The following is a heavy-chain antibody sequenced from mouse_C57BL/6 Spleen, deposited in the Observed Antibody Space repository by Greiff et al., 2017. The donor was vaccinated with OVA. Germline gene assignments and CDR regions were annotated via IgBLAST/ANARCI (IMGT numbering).Heavy chain of an antibody. CDR1: GYTFTSYW. CDR3: AGLSITTVVDWYFDV. V-gene: IGHV1-69*01. CDR2: IDPSDSYT. Sequence: QVQLQQPGAELVMPGASVKLSCKASGYTFTSYWMHWVKQRPGQGLEWIGVIDPSDSYTNYNQMFKGKSTLTVDKSSSIAYMLLSSRTSGDSAVYYCAGLSITTVVDWYFDVWGTGTTVTVSS. J-gene: IGHJ1*03. D-gene: IGHD1-1*01.